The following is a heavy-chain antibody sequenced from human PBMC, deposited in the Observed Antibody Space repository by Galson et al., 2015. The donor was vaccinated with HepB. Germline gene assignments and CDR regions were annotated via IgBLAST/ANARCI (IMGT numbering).Heavy chain of an antibody. CDR3: ARAFPEKQLVLVWFDP. CDR1: GYTFTVYY. J-gene: IGHJ5*02. V-gene: IGHV1-2*02. D-gene: IGHD6-13*01. CDR2: INPNSGGT. Sequence: SVKVSCKASGYTFTVYYMHWVRQAPGQGLEWMGWINPNSGGTNYAQKFQGRVTMTRDTSISTAYMELSRLRSDDTAVYYWARAFPEKQLVLVWFDPWGQGTLVTVSS.